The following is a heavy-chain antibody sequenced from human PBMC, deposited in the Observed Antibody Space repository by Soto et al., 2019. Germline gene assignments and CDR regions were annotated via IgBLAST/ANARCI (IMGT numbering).Heavy chain of an antibody. CDR2: MRPNSGGA. D-gene: IGHD3-16*01. CDR1: GYTFTGYY. Sequence: QVQLVQSGAEVKKPGASVKVSCKASGYTFTGYYLHWIRQAPGQGLEWMGWMRPNSGGANYAQKLQGRVSMTRATSISTFYMELSRLRSDDTAVYYCARDPHEGVYDYWGQGTLVTVSS. V-gene: IGHV1-2*02. J-gene: IGHJ4*02. CDR3: ARDPHEGVYDY.